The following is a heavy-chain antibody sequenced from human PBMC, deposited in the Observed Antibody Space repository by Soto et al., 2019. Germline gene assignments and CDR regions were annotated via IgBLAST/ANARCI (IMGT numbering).Heavy chain of an antibody. J-gene: IGHJ4*01. V-gene: IGHV4-59*08. CDR1: GGSVRGDN. D-gene: IGHD2-2*01. CDR2: ISYIGST. CDR3: ARLLTSTWIGSLDL. Sequence: LPETLSLTCSVSGGSVRGDNWSWIRQSPGGGLESIGYISYIGSTNYNPSLRSRVSISVDTSNNQFSLKLTSVTAADTAVYYCARLLTSTWIGSLDLWGPGTLVTVSS.